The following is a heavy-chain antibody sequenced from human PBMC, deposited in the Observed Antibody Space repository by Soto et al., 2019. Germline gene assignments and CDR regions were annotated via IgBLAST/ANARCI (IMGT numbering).Heavy chain of an antibody. J-gene: IGHJ4*02. V-gene: IGHV4-34*01. CDR3: ARGRWLRSSFDY. CDR1: GGSFSGYY. D-gene: IGHD5-12*01. Sequence: QVQLQQWGAGLLKPSETLSLTCAVYGGSFSGYYWSWIRQPPGKGLEWIGEINHSGSTNYNPSRKSRVPKSVDTSKNQFSLKVSSVTAADTAVYYCARGRWLRSSFDYGGQGTLVTVSS. CDR2: INHSGST.